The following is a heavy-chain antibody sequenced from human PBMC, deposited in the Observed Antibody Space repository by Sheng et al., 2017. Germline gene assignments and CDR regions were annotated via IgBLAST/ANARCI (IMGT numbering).Heavy chain of an antibody. V-gene: IGHV3-30-3*01. J-gene: IGHJ6*03. CDR3: ARDRPMTTVTTLPNYYMDV. Sequence: QVQLVESGGGVVQPGRSLRLSCAASGFTFSSYAMHWVRQAPGKGLEWVAVISYDGSNKYYADSVKGRFTISRDNSKNTLYLQMNSLRAEDTAVYYCARDRPMTTVTTLPNYYMDVWGKGTTVTVSS. D-gene: IGHD4-17*01. CDR1: GFTFSSYA. CDR2: ISYDGSNK.